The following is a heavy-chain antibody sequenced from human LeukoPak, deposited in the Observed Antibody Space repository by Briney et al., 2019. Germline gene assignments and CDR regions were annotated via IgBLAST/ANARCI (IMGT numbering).Heavy chain of an antibody. CDR1: GFTFSSYG. V-gene: IGHV3-30*03. J-gene: IGHJ3*02. D-gene: IGHD1/OR15-1a*01. Sequence: GGSLRLSCAASGFTFSSYGIHWIRQAPGKGLEWVAVISYDGTNKYYADSVKGRITISRDNSENTLYLQMSSLRAEDTAVYYCARDMNNRGAFDIWGQGTMVTVSS. CDR3: ARDMNNRGAFDI. CDR2: ISYDGTNK.